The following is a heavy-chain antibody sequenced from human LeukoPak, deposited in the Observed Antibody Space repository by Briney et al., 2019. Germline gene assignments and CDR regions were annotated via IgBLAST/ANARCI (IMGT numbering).Heavy chain of an antibody. J-gene: IGHJ4*02. CDR2: IYYSGDS. D-gene: IGHD5-12*01. Sequence: SETLSLTCTVSDDSISSTYYYWGWIRQPPGKGLEWIGSIYYSGDSYYNPSLESRVTISLDTSRSQFSLKLRSVTAADTAVYYCARGVVAKYYFDYWGQGTLVTVSS. V-gene: IGHV4-39*07. CDR3: ARGVVAKYYFDY. CDR1: DDSISSTYYY.